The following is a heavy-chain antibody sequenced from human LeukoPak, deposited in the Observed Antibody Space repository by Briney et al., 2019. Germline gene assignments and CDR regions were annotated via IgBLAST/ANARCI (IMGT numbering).Heavy chain of an antibody. Sequence: GGSLRLSCAASGFTFSSYAMSWVRQAPGRGLEWVSTIDDRGRDTYYADSVKGRFTISRDNSENSLYLQMNSLRAEDTAVYYCARSGSYYAFDIWGQGTMVTVSS. CDR2: IDDRGRDT. V-gene: IGHV3-23*01. D-gene: IGHD1-26*01. CDR3: ARSGSYYAFDI. J-gene: IGHJ3*02. CDR1: GFTFSSYA.